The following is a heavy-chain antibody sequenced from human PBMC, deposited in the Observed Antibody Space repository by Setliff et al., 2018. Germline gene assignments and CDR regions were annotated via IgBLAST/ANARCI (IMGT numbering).Heavy chain of an antibody. D-gene: IGHD6-13*01. V-gene: IGHV1-18*01. J-gene: IGHJ4*02. Sequence: ASVKVSCKASGYTFSSYAISWVRQAPGQGLEWMGGIIPILGIANCAQKLQGRVTMTTDTSTSTAYMELRSLRSDDTAVYYCARAVVGEQQLVRVYFDYWGQGTLVTVSS. CDR2: IIPILGIA. CDR3: ARAVVGEQQLVRVYFDY. CDR1: GYTFSSYA.